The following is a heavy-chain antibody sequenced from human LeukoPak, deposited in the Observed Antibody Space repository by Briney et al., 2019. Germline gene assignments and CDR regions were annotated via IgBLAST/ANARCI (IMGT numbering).Heavy chain of an antibody. Sequence: SETLSLTCNVPGGSISNYCWSWIRQPPGKGLEWIGYMYHTGHTMYNSSLKRRVTMSLDTSNNHFSLRLSSVTAADTAVYYCARHPFATPFDYWGPGTVVTVSS. CDR1: GGSISNYC. CDR3: ARHPFATPFDY. D-gene: IGHD2-15*01. V-gene: IGHV4-59*08. CDR2: MYHTGHT. J-gene: IGHJ4*02.